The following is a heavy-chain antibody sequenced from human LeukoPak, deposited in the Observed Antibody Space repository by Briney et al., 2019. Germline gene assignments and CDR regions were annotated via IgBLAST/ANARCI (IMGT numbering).Heavy chain of an antibody. Sequence: SETLSLTCTVSGFSISNDYYWTWLRPPPGKGLEWTGGIYHSGTTYYNPSLRGRVSISLDTSKTQFSLKLSSVSAADAAVYYCARGKASSGSYYGIFDYWGQGTLVTVSS. CDR1: GFSISNDYY. J-gene: IGHJ4*02. CDR3: ARGKASSGSYYGIFDY. CDR2: IYHSGTT. D-gene: IGHD1-26*01. V-gene: IGHV4-38-2*02.